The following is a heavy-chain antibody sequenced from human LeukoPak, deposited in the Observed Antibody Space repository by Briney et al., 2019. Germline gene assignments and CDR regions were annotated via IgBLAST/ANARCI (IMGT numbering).Heavy chain of an antibody. CDR2: IKQDGSEK. CDR3: ARDNRGYSYGRLYYYYYMDV. Sequence: GGSLRLSCAASGFTFSSYWMSWVRQAPGKGLEWVANIKQDGSEKYYVDSVKGRFTISRDNAKNSLYLQMNSLRAKDTAVYYCARDNRGYSYGRLYYYYYMDVWGKGTTVTVSS. J-gene: IGHJ6*03. D-gene: IGHD5-18*01. CDR1: GFTFSSYW. V-gene: IGHV3-7*01.